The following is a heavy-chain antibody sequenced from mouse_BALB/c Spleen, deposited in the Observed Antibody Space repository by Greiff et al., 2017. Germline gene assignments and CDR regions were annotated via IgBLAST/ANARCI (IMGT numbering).Heavy chain of an antibody. CDR2: IDPENGDT. J-gene: IGHJ3*01. CDR1: GFNIKDYY. D-gene: IGHD2-14*01. V-gene: IGHV14-4*02. Sequence: EVKLMESGAELVRSGASVKLSCTASGFNIKDYYMHWVKQRPEQGLEWIGWIDPENGDTEYAPKFQGKATMTADTSSNTAYLQLSSLTSEDTAVYYCNYYRYDWFAYWGQGTLVTVSA. CDR3: NYYRYDWFAY.